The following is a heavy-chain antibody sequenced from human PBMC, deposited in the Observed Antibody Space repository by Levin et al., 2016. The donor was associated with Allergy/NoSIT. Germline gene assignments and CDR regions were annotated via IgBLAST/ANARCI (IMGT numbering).Heavy chain of an antibody. J-gene: IGHJ5*02. D-gene: IGHD3-3*01. V-gene: IGHV1-3*01. CDR1: GYSFTSYA. CDR2: INAGNGNT. Sequence: ASVKVSCKASGYSFTSYAMHWVRQAPGQRLEWMGWINAGNGNTKYSQNFQGRVTITRDTSANTGYMELSSLRSEDTAVYYCARDNYDFWSGRVWFDPWGQGTLVTVSS. CDR3: ARDNYDFWSGRVWFDP.